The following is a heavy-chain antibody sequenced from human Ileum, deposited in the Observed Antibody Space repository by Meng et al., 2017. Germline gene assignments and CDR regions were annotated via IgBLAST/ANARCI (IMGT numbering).Heavy chain of an antibody. Sequence: QVQLQQSGPGLLKPSGTLSLTCAVSGGSISSSNWWSWVRQPPGKGLEWIGEIYHSGSTNYNPSLKSRVTISVDKSKNQFSLKLCFVTAADTAVYYCARYILRWGYYFDYWGQGTLVTVSS. CDR2: IYHSGST. D-gene: IGHD4-23*01. CDR3: ARYILRWGYYFDY. V-gene: IGHV4-4*02. CDR1: GGSISSSNW. J-gene: IGHJ4*02.